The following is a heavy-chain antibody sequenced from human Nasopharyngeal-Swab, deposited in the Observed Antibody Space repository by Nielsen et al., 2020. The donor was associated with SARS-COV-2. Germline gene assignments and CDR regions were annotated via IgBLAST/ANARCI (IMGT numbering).Heavy chain of an antibody. Sequence: GESLKISCAAPGFTVSSNYMSWVRQAPGKGLEWVSVIYSGGSTYYADSVKGRFTISRDNSKNTLYLQMNSLRAEDTAVYYCARVYYGSGSSWGQGTLVTVSS. D-gene: IGHD3-10*01. V-gene: IGHV3-66*01. J-gene: IGHJ4*02. CDR2: IYSGGST. CDR1: GFTVSSNY. CDR3: ARVYYGSGSS.